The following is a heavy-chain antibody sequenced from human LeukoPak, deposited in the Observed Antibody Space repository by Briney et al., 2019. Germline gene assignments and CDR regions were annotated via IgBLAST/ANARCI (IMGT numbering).Heavy chain of an antibody. CDR2: IYTSGST. Sequence: SETLSLTCTVSGGSISSGSYYWSWIRQPAGKGLEWIGRIYTSGSTSYNPSLKSRVTISVDTSKNQFSLKLSSVTAADTAVYYCARQKWEQQGRDYYFNGLDVWGPGTTVTVSS. CDR1: GGSISSGSYY. D-gene: IGHD1-26*01. V-gene: IGHV4-61*02. CDR3: ARQKWEQQGRDYYFNGLDV. J-gene: IGHJ6*02.